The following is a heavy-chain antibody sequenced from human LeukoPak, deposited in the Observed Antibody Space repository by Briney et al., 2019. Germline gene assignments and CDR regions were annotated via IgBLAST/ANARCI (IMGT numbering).Heavy chain of an antibody. CDR3: ATSMVRGVIRSYYYYGMDV. CDR1: GFTFSSYA. Sequence: GGSLRLSCAASGFTFSSYAMSWVRQAPGKGLEWVSAISGSGGSTYYADSVKGRFTISRDNSKNTLYLQMNSLRAEDTAVYYCATSMVRGVIRSYYYYGMDVWGQGTTVTVSS. CDR2: ISGSGGST. J-gene: IGHJ6*02. D-gene: IGHD3-10*01. V-gene: IGHV3-23*01.